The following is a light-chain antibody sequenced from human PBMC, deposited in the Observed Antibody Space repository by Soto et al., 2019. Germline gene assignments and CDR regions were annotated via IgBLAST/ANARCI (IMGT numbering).Light chain of an antibody. CDR1: QSISTW. Sequence: DRHMTQARTTVAPSYRLSVGSPCRASQSISTWLAWYQQKPGKAPKLLIYDASSLESGVPSSFSGSRSGTEFPLTFGSPQSDDIPTYYCQRYNIYSEAFGQGTKVDIK. CDR2: DAS. CDR3: QRYNIYSEA. V-gene: IGKV1-5*01. J-gene: IGKJ1*01.